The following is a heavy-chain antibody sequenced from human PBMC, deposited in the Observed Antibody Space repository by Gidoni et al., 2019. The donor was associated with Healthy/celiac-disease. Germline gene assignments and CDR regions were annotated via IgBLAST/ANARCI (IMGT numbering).Heavy chain of an antibody. J-gene: IGHJ5*02. CDR1: GGSISSSSYS. Sequence: QLQLQESGPGLVKPSETLSLTCTVSGGSISSSSYSWGWSRQPPGTGLEWIGMIYYSGRTYYNPSLKSRVTISVDTSKNQFSLKLSSVTAADTAVYYCARRSSGWLNWFDPWGQGTLVTVSS. D-gene: IGHD6-19*01. CDR3: ARRSSGWLNWFDP. CDR2: IYYSGRT. V-gene: IGHV4-39*01.